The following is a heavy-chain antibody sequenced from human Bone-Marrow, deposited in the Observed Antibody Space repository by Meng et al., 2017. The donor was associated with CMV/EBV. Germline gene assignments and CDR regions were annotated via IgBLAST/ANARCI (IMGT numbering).Heavy chain of an antibody. CDR1: GYTFTTYG. CDR3: ARVRDIVVVPTAIGVNWFDP. CDR2: INGYNGNT. J-gene: IGHJ5*02. D-gene: IGHD2-2*01. V-gene: IGHV1-18*01. Sequence: ASVKVSCKASGYTFTTYGISWVRQAPGQGLEWMGWINGYNGNTNYAQNFQGRVIMTTDTSTSTAYMELRSLRSDDTAVYYCARVRDIVVVPTAIGVNWFDPWGQGTLVTVSS.